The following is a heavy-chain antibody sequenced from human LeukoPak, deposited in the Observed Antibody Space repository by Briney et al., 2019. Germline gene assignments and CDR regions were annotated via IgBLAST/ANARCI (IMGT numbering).Heavy chain of an antibody. CDR1: GFTFSSYG. CDR3: AREGDGDYFDY. D-gene: IGHD4-17*01. V-gene: IGHV3-33*08. J-gene: IGHJ4*02. CDR2: DGSNK. Sequence: GGSLRLSCAASGFTFSSYGMHWVRQAPGKGLEWVAYDGSNKYYADSVKGRFTISRDNSKNTLYLQMNSLRAEDTAVYYCAREGDGDYFDYWGQGTLVTVSS.